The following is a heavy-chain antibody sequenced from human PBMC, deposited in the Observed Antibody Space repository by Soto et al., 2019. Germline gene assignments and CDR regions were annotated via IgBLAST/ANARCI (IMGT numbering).Heavy chain of an antibody. J-gene: IGHJ4*02. V-gene: IGHV5-51*01. Sequence: GESLKISCKASGYSFTNYWIAWVRQMPGKGLEWVGIIFPGDSDTRYNPSFQGQVSISADKSNTTAYLQWSSLKASDTAMYYCARASSATVTTGFDYWGQGNMVTVSS. CDR2: IFPGDSDT. CDR3: ARASSATVTTGFDY. D-gene: IGHD4-17*01. CDR1: GYSFTNYW.